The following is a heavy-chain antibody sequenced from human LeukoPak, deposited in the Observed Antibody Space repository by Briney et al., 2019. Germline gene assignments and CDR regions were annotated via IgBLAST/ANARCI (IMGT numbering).Heavy chain of an antibody. D-gene: IGHD3-3*01. CDR3: ARGRSPILEWSNPNHYYYYMDV. CDR1: GFTFSSYW. V-gene: IGHV3-74*01. CDR2: INSDGSST. Sequence: GGSLRLSCAASGFTFSSYWMHWVRQAPGKGLVWVSRINSDGSSTSYADSVKGRFTISRDNAKNTLYLQMNSLRAEDTAVYYCARGRSPILEWSNPNHYYYYMDVWGKGTTVIVSS. J-gene: IGHJ6*03.